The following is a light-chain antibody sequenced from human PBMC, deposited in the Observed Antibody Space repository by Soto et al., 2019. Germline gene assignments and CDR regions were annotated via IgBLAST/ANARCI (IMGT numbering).Light chain of an antibody. J-gene: IGKJ1*01. V-gene: IGKV3-11*01. CDR2: DAS. CDR3: QQRSNWPRT. CDR1: QSVSSY. Sequence: IVLTQSPATLSLSPGERATLSCRASQSVSSYLAWYQQKPGQAPRLLIYDASNRATAIPARFSGSGSGTDFTLTISSLEPEDFALYYCQQRSNWPRTFGQGTKVEIK.